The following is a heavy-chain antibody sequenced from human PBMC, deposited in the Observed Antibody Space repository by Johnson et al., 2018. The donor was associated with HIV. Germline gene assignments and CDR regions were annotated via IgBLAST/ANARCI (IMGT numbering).Heavy chain of an antibody. CDR1: GFTVSSNY. Sequence: MLLVESGGGLVQPGGSLRLSCAASGFTVSSNYMNWVRQAPGKGLEWVSVIYSGGTTYHADSVKGRFIISRDNSKSTLYLQMNGLKAEDTAVYYCARAYTYGAFDIWGQGTMVTVSS. J-gene: IGHJ3*02. D-gene: IGHD5-18*01. V-gene: IGHV3-66*01. CDR2: IYSGGTT. CDR3: ARAYTYGAFDI.